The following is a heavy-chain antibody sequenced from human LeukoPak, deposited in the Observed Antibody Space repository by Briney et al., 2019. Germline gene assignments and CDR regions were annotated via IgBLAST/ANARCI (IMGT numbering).Heavy chain of an antibody. V-gene: IGHV3-74*01. CDR3: FREGGD. Sequence: QSGGSLRLSCVASGFSFSTQRVHWVRQAPGKGLVWVSYINIDERITGYADSVKGRFTISRDNAKNTLYLQMNSLRVEDTAIYYCFREGGDWGQGTLVTVSS. J-gene: IGHJ4*02. CDR1: GFSFSTQR. D-gene: IGHD3-10*01. CDR2: INIDERIT.